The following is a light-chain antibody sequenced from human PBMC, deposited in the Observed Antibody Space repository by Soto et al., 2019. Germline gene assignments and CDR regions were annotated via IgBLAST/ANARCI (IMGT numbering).Light chain of an antibody. CDR2: GAS. V-gene: IGKV3-15*01. Sequence: VMTQSPATLSVSPGERATLSCRASQSVNSDLAWYQQKPGQAPRLLIYGASTRATGVPARFSGSGSGTEFTLTISNLQSEDFAVYYCQQYNNWPPYTFGQGTRLEIK. CDR1: QSVNSD. CDR3: QQYNNWPPYT. J-gene: IGKJ5*01.